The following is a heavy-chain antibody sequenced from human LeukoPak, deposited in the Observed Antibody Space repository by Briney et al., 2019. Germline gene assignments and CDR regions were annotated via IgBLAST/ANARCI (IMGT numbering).Heavy chain of an antibody. J-gene: IGHJ6*02. D-gene: IGHD2-2*01. V-gene: IGHV4-34*01. CDR3: ARLRVVVVPAAIDYYGMDV. CDR1: GGSFSGYY. CDR2: INHSGST. Sequence: SETLSLTCAVYGGSFSGYYWSWIRQPPGKGLGWIGEINHSGSTNYNPSLKSRVTISVDTSKNQFSLKLSSVTAADTAVYYCARLRVVVVPAAIDYYGMDVWGQGTTVTVSS.